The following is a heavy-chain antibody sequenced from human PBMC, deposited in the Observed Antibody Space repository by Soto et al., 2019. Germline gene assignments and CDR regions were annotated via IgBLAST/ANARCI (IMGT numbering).Heavy chain of an antibody. J-gene: IGHJ4*02. V-gene: IGHV1-3*05. CDR1: GYTFTSYA. CDR3: ARSIVVVTALDY. CDR2: INAGNGTT. Sequence: QVQLVQSGAEEKKPGASVKVSCKASGYTFTSYAMHWVRQAPGQRLEWMGWINAGNGTTKYSQKFRGRVTITRNTSASTAYMELSSLRSEDTAVFHGARSIVVVTALDYWCQGALAAVSS. D-gene: IGHD2-21*02.